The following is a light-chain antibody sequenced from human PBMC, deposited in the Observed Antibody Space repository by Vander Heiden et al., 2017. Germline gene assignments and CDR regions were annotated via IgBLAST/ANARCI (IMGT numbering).Light chain of an antibody. Sequence: QSALIQPASVSGSPGQSITISCTGTSSDVGGYNYVSWYQQHPGKAPKLMIYDVSNRPSGVSNRFSGSKSGNTASLTISGLQAEDEADYYCSSYTTGSTHVFGTGTKVTVL. CDR3: SSYTTGSTHV. CDR2: DVS. V-gene: IGLV2-14*01. J-gene: IGLJ1*01. CDR1: SSDVGGYNY.